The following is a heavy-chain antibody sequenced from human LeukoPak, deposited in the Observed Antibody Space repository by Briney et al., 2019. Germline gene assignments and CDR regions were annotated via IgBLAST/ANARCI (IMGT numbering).Heavy chain of an antibody. CDR2: IYYTGST. CDR1: GGSITSGGFC. Sequence: PSQTLSLTCTVSGGSITSGGFCWSWVRQHPGKGLEWMGHIYYTGSTYYNPSLKSRVIMSVDTSRNQFSLKLSSVTAADTAVYYCARHGRQIAAAGILVVDDAFDIWGQGTMVTVSS. V-gene: IGHV4-31*03. D-gene: IGHD6-13*01. J-gene: IGHJ3*02. CDR3: ARHGRQIAAAGILVVDDAFDI.